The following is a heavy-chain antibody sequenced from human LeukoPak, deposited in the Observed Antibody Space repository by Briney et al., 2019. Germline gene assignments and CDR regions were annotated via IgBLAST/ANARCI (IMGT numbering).Heavy chain of an antibody. V-gene: IGHV3-23*01. D-gene: IGHD2-15*01. CDR3: ARACSGGSCYLAAFDM. Sequence: GGSLRPFCAAAGFTFRSYAMSWVRQAPGKGLEWVSAISDDGGSTYYADSVKGRFTISRDNSKNTLFLQMNSLRAEDTAVYYCARACSGGSCYLAAFDMWGRGTMVTVSS. CDR1: GFTFRSYA. J-gene: IGHJ3*02. CDR2: ISDDGGST.